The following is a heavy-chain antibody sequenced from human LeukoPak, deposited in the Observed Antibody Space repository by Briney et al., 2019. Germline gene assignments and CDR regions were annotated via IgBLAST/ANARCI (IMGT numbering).Heavy chain of an antibody. V-gene: IGHV4-59*11. Sequence: PPETLSLTCTVSGGSISSHYWSWIRQPPGKGLEWIGYIYYSGSTNYNPSLKSRVTISVDTSKNQFSLKLSSVTAADTAVYYCATYLGATNEMALDYRGQGTLVTVSS. J-gene: IGHJ4*02. CDR2: IYYSGST. CDR1: GGSISSHY. D-gene: IGHD1-26*01. CDR3: ATYLGATNEMALDY.